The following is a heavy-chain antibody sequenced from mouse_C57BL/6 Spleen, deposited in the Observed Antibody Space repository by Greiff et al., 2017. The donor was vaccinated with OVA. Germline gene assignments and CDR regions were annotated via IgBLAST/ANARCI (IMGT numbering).Heavy chain of an antibody. CDR3: APYDNWAY. V-gene: IGHV14-2*01. Sequence: VQLKESGAELVKPGASVKLSCTASGFNIKDYYMHWVKQRTEQGLEWIGRIDPEDGETKYAPKFPGKATITADTSSNTAYLQLSRLTSEDTAVYYCAPYDNWAYWGQGTLVTVSA. J-gene: IGHJ3*01. CDR2: IDPEDGET. CDR1: GFNIKDYY. D-gene: IGHD2-1*01.